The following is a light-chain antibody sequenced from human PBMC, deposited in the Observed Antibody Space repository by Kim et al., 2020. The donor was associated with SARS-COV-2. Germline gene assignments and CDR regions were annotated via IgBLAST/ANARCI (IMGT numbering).Light chain of an antibody. J-gene: IGKJ4*01. Sequence: EIVLTQSPGTLSLSPGERATLSCRASQSVSSNYLAWYQQKPGQAPRLLIYGASSRATGIPDRFSGSGSGTDFTLSINRLEPEDFAMYYCQQYSSSPQTFGGGTKVDIK. CDR2: GAS. CDR3: QQYSSSPQT. V-gene: IGKV3-20*01. CDR1: QSVSSNY.